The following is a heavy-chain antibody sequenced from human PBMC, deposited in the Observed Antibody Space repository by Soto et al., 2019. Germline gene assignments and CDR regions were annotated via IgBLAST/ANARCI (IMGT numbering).Heavy chain of an antibody. CDR2: IWYDGSNK. J-gene: IGHJ6*02. Sequence: GGSLRLSCAASGFTLSSYGMHWVRQAPGKGLEWVAVIWYDGSNKYYADSVKGRFTISRDNSKNTLYLQMHSPRAEDTAVYYCARDVGPGPYYYDMDVWGQGTTVTVSS. V-gene: IGHV3-33*01. CDR1: GFTLSSYG. CDR3: ARDVGPGPYYYDMDV.